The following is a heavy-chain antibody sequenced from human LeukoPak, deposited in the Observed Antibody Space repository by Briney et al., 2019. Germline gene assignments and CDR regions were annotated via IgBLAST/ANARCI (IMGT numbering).Heavy chain of an antibody. V-gene: IGHV3-23*01. CDR1: GFTFSSYA. CDR2: ISGSGGST. J-gene: IGHJ4*02. CDR3: AKYYYDSSGYQAFDY. Sequence: PGGSLRLSCAASGFTFSSYAMSRVRQAPGKGLEWVSAISGSGGSTYYADSVKGRFTISRDNSKNTLYLQMNSLRAEDTAVYYCAKYYYDSSGYQAFDYWGQGTLVTVSS. D-gene: IGHD3-22*01.